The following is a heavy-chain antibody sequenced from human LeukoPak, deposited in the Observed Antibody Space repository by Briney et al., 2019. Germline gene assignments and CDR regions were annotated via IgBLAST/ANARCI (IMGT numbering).Heavy chain of an antibody. CDR2: ISADDKA. D-gene: IGHD6-19*01. V-gene: IGHV3-23*01. CDR3: AKDLALAGTGGGFDV. CDR1: GFTFITYA. Sequence: GGSLRLSCAASGFTFITYAINWVRQAPGKGLEWVSGISADDKAYYADSVKGRFTISRDNSKNTVSLQMSSLRAEDTALYYCAKDLALAGTGGGFDVWGQGTRVAVSS. J-gene: IGHJ3*01.